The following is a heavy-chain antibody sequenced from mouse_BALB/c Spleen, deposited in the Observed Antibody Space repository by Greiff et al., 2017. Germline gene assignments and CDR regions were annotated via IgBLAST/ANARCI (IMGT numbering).Heavy chain of an antibody. Sequence: EVQLVESGGGLVQPGGSLKLSCAASGFTFSSYGMSWVRQTPDKRLELVATINSNGGSTYYPDSVKGRFTISRDNAKNTLYLQMSSLKSEDTAMYYCARIYYGNYGYAMDYWGQGTSVTVSS. CDR1: GFTFSSYG. J-gene: IGHJ4*01. V-gene: IGHV5-6-3*01. CDR3: ARIYYGNYGYAMDY. CDR2: INSNGGST. D-gene: IGHD2-1*01.